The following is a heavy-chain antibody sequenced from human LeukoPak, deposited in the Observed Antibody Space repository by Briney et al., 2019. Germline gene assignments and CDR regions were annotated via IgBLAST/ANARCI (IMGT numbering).Heavy chain of an antibody. J-gene: IGHJ4*02. CDR2: MNPNSGNT. D-gene: IGHD3-9*01. Sequence: GASVKVSCKASGYTFTSYDINWVRQATGQGLKWMGWMNPNSGNTGYAQKFQGRVTMTRNTSISTAYMELSSLRSEDTAVYYCARLDILTGYSSDYWGQGTLVTVSS. CDR1: GYTFTSYD. CDR3: ARLDILTGYSSDY. V-gene: IGHV1-8*01.